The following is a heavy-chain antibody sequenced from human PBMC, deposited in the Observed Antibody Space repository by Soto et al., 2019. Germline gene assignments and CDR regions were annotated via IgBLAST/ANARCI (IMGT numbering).Heavy chain of an antibody. CDR1: GGTFSSYT. Sequence: ASVKVSCKASGGTFSSYTISWVRQAPGQGLEWMGRIIPILGIANYAQKFQGRVTITAVKSTSTAYMELSSLRSEDTAVYYCARDRLEQYQPINWFDPWGQGTLVTVSS. CDR2: IIPILGIA. CDR3: ARDRLEQYQPINWFDP. V-gene: IGHV1-69*04. D-gene: IGHD2-2*01. J-gene: IGHJ5*02.